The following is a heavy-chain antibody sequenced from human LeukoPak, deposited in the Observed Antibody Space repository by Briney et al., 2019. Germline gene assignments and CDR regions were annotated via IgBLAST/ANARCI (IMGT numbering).Heavy chain of an antibody. D-gene: IGHD3-10*01. CDR3: ARHFSGTVIDY. J-gene: IGHJ4*02. Sequence: ASVKVSCKASGYTFTGYNMHWVRQTPGQGLEWMGWINPNSGGTNFAQKFQGRVTMIRDTSISTAYMELSRLTSDDTAVYYCARHFSGTVIDYWGQGTLVTVSS. CDR2: INPNSGGT. CDR1: GYTFTGYN. V-gene: IGHV1-2*02.